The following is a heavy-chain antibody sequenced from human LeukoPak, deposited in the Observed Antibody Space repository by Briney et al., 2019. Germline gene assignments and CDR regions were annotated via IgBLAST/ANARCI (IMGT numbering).Heavy chain of an antibody. V-gene: IGHV5-51*01. CDR1: GYSFTSYW. CDR3: ARKQIAVAGFFDP. D-gene: IGHD6-19*01. CDR2: SYPGDSDT. Sequence: GESLKISCKGSGYSFTSYWIGWVRQMPGKGLEWVGISYPGDSDTRYSPSFQGQVTISADKSISTAYLQWSSLKASDTAMYYCARKQIAVAGFFDPWGQGTLVTVSS. J-gene: IGHJ5*02.